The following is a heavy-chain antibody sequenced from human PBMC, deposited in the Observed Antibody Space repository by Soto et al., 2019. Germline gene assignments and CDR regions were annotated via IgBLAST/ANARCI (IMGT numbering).Heavy chain of an antibody. CDR3: VRTIVGATKGGWFDP. D-gene: IGHD1-26*01. CDR1: GFPFSSYT. CDR2: FSGRDATT. Sequence: GGSLRLSCAASGFPFSSYTMSWVRQAPGKGLEWVSSFSGRDATTYYADSVKGRFTISRDNSKNTLYLQMNSLRAEDTALYFCVRTIVGATKGGWFDPWGQGALVTVSS. V-gene: IGHV3-23*01. J-gene: IGHJ5*02.